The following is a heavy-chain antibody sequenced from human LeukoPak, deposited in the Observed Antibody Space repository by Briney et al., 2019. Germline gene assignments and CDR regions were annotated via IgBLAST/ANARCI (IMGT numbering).Heavy chain of an antibody. V-gene: IGHV4-30-4*08. D-gene: IGHD3-3*01. CDR2: IHYSGST. J-gene: IGHJ4*02. Sequence: SQTLSLTCTVSGGSINADNFWSWIRQPPGKGLEWIGYIHYSGSTYYNPSLKSRVTISVDKSKNQFSLRLSSVTAADTAVYYCARQVVDGYTIFGVVISGLDYWGQGTLVTVSS. CDR1: GGSINADNF. CDR3: ARQVVDGYTIFGVVISGLDY.